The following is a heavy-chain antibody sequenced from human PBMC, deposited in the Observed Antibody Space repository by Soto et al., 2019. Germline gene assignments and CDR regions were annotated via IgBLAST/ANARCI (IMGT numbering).Heavy chain of an antibody. CDR3: ARDLVGATTEYFQH. J-gene: IGHJ1*01. Sequence: EVQLVESGGGLVQPGGSLRLSCAASGFTVSRNYMSWVRQAPGKGLEWVSVIYSGGGTYYADSVKGRFTISRDNSKNTLYLQMNSLRAEDTAVYYCARDLVGATTEYFQHWGQGTLVTVSS. D-gene: IGHD1-26*01. CDR2: IYSGGGT. V-gene: IGHV3-66*01. CDR1: GFTVSRNY.